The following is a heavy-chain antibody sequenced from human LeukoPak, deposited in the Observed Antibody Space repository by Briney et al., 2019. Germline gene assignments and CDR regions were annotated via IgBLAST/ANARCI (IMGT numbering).Heavy chain of an antibody. J-gene: IGHJ4*02. V-gene: IGHV4-38-2*02. CDR2: IYHSGST. CDR1: GYSISSGYY. CDR3: ARWRRSSGFDY. Sequence: SETLSLTCTVSGYSISSGYYWGWIRQPPGKGLEWIGSIYHSGSTYYNPSLKSRVTISVDTSKNQFSLKLSSVTAADTAVYYCARWRRSSGFDYWGQGTLVTVSS. D-gene: IGHD5-24*01.